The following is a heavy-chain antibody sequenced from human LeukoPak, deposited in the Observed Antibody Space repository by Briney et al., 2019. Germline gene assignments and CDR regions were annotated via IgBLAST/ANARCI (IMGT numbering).Heavy chain of an antibody. Sequence: SETLSLTCTVSGGSINDHYWSWIRQPPGKGLEWIGYIYYSGTTNYNPSLKSRVDTSKNQLSLRLTSVTAADTAVYYCARDTPIDLYYYYYMDVWGKGTTVTVSS. CDR3: ARDTPIDLYYYYYMDV. V-gene: IGHV4-59*11. CDR1: GGSINDHY. J-gene: IGHJ6*03. CDR2: IYYSGTT. D-gene: IGHD2-15*01.